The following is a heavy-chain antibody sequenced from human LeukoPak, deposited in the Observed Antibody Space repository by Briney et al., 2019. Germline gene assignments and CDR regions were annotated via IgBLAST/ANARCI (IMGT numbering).Heavy chain of an antibody. CDR2: ISGSGGRT. V-gene: IGHV3-23*01. D-gene: IGHD5-12*01. CDR1: GFTFSSYA. Sequence: TGGSLRLSCAASGFTFSSYAMSWVRQAPGKGLEWVSGISGSGGRTYYADSVKGRVTISRDNSRNTLYLQMNSLRAEDTAVYYCAKDMGIIVATTNNWFDHWGQGTLVIVSS. J-gene: IGHJ5*02. CDR3: AKDMGIIVATTNNWFDH.